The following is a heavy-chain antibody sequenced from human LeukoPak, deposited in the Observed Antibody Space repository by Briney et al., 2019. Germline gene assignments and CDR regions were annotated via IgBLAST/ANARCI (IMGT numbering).Heavy chain of an antibody. CDR2: IIPIFGTA. D-gene: IGHD3-10*01. CDR3: ATARMVRGVIIKVLDY. CDR1: GGTFSSYA. J-gene: IGHJ4*02. Sequence: SVKVSCKASGGTFSSYAISWVRQAPGQGLEWMGGIIPIFGTANYAQKFQGRVTITADESTSTAYMELSSLRSEDTAVYYCATARMVRGVIIKVLDYWGQGTLVTVSS. V-gene: IGHV1-69*13.